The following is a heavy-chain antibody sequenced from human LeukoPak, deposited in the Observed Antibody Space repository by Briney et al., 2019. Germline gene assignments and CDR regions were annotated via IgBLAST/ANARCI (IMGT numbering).Heavy chain of an antibody. CDR2: ISWNSGSI. CDR1: GFTFDDYA. CDR3: AKEGDSSGYYYGSEYFQH. Sequence: GGSLRLSCAASGFTFDDYAMHWVRRAPGKGLEWVSGISWNSGSIGYADSVKGRFTISRDNAKNSLYLQMNSLRAEDTALYYCAKEGDSSGYYYGSEYFQHWGQGTLVTVSS. V-gene: IGHV3-9*01. J-gene: IGHJ1*01. D-gene: IGHD3-22*01.